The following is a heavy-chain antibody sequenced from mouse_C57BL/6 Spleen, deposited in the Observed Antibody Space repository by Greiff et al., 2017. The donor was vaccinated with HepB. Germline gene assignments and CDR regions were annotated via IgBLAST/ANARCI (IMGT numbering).Heavy chain of an antibody. Sequence: QVQLQQPGAELVKPGASVKLSCKASGYTFTSYWMQWVKQRPGQGLEWIGEIDPSDSYTNYNQKFKGKATLTVDTSSSTAYMQLSSLTSEDSAVYYCARSKATYVLGCWGQGTTLTVSS. CDR3: ARSKATYVLGC. V-gene: IGHV1-50*01. CDR2: IDPSDSYT. J-gene: IGHJ2*01. D-gene: IGHD1-2*01. CDR1: GYTFTSYW.